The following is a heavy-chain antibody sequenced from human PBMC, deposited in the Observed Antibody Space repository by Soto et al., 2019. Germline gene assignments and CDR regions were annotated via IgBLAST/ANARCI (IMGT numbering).Heavy chain of an antibody. D-gene: IGHD4-17*01. V-gene: IGHV1-69*04. CDR1: GGTFSSYT. Sequence: SVKVSCKASGGTFSSYTISWVRQAPGQGLEWMGRIIPILGIANYAQKFQGRVTITADKSTSTAYMELSSLRSEDTAVYYCARDMKPPQKYGDSHNWFDPWGQGTLVTVS. J-gene: IGHJ5*02. CDR2: IIPILGIA. CDR3: ARDMKPPQKYGDSHNWFDP.